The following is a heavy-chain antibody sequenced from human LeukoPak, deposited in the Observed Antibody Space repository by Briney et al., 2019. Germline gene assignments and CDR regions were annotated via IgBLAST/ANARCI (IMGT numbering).Heavy chain of an antibody. J-gene: IGHJ5*02. Sequence: ASVKVSCKASGYTFTSYGISWVRQAPGQGLEWMGWISAYNGNTNYPQKLQGRVTMTTDTSTSTAYMELRSLRSDDTAVYYCARSTLLWFGSSWFDPWGQGTLVTVSS. V-gene: IGHV1-18*04. CDR2: ISAYNGNT. D-gene: IGHD3-10*01. CDR1: GYTFTSYG. CDR3: ARSTLLWFGSSWFDP.